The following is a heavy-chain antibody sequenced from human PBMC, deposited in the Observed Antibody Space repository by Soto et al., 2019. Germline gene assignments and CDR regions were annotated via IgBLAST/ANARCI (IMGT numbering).Heavy chain of an antibody. CDR3: ARGVLWFGELLPSSFDY. CDR1: GGSISSSSYY. CDR2: IYYSGST. D-gene: IGHD3-10*01. V-gene: IGHV4-39*07. Sequence: PSETLSLTCTVSGGSISSSSYYWGWIRQPPGKGLEWIGSIYYSGSTYYNPSLKSRVTISVDTSKNQFSLKLSSVTAADTAVYYCARGVLWFGELLPSSFDYWGQGTLVTVSS. J-gene: IGHJ4*02.